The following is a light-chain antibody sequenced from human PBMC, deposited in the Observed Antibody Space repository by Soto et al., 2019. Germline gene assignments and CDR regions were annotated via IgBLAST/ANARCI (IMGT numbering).Light chain of an antibody. J-gene: IGKJ1*01. CDR2: DAS. V-gene: IGKV1-5*01. CDR3: QQFAISTT. Sequence: IQMIQSPSTLSASVGDRVTITCRASHNIERWMAWYQQKPGKAPSLLIFDASTLHSGVPSRFSGSASGTDFTLTISSLQPDDFATYCRQQFAISTTFGQGTKVDIK. CDR1: HNIERW.